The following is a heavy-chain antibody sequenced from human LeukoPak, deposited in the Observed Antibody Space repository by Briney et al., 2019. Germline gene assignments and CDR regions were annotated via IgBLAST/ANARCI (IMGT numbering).Heavy chain of an antibody. CDR2: IKPDGSEK. D-gene: IGHD3-16*01. V-gene: IGHV3-7*01. Sequence: GGSLRLSCAASGFTFSSYWMSWVRQAPGKGLEWVANIKPDGSEKNYVDSVKGRFTISRDNAKNSLYLQMNSLRAEDTAVFYCAGFRWGYGLDVWGQGTTVTVSS. CDR1: GFTFSSYW. J-gene: IGHJ6*02. CDR3: AGFRWGYGLDV.